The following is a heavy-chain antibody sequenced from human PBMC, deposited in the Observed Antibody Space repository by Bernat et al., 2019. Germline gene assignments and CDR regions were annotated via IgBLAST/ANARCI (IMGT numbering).Heavy chain of an antibody. D-gene: IGHD3-9*01. CDR3: ARDSYDILTGSAKPFDY. V-gene: IGHV3-48*03. CDR2: ISSSGSTI. Sequence: EVQLVESGGGLVQPGGSLRLSCAASGFTFSSYEMNWVRQAPGKGLEWVSYISSSGSTIYYADSVKGRFTISTDNAKNSLYLQMNSLRAEDTAVYYCARDSYDILTGSAKPFDYWGQGTLVTVSS. J-gene: IGHJ4*02. CDR1: GFTFSSYE.